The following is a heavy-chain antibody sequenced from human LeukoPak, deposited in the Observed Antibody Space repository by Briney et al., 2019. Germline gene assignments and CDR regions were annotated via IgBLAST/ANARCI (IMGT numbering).Heavy chain of an antibody. Sequence: SQTLSLTCAVSGGSISSGGYSWSWIRQPPGKGLEWIGYIYHSGSTYYNPSLKSRVTISVDRSKNQSSLKLSSVTAADTAVYYCARGPAIDYYDFWSGYYIVAFDIWGQGTMVTVSS. CDR2: IYHSGST. CDR3: ARGPAIDYYDFWSGYYIVAFDI. CDR1: GGSISSGGYS. J-gene: IGHJ3*02. V-gene: IGHV4-30-2*01. D-gene: IGHD3-3*01.